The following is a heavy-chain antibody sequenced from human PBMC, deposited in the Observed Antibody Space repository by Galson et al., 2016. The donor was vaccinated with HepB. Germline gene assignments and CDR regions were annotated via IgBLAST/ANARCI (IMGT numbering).Heavy chain of an antibody. V-gene: IGHV1-69*13. CDR2: IIPISGTA. J-gene: IGHJ4*02. CDR1: GGTFSTYA. D-gene: IGHD5/OR15-5a*01. CDR3: ARRGAIGSDFDY. Sequence: SVKVSCKASGGTFSTYAISWVRQAPGQGLEWMGGIIPISGTADYAQKFQGRVTITADESTSSSYMELSSLRSEDTAVYCCARRGAIGSDFDYWGQGTLVTVSS.